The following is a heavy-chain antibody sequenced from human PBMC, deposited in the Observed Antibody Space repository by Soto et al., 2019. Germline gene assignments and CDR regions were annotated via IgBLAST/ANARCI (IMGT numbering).Heavy chain of an antibody. Sequence: QVQLVQSGAEVTKPGASVKVSCKASGYTFTSYDNNWVRQATGQGLEWMGWMSPNSGATGYAQKFQGRVTMTRDTSISTVYMELSNLRSEDTAIYDCARGVDNGVDVWGHGSTVTVSS. CDR2: MSPNSGAT. J-gene: IGHJ6*02. D-gene: IGHD2-8*01. CDR3: ARGVDNGVDV. V-gene: IGHV1-8*01. CDR1: GYTFTSYD.